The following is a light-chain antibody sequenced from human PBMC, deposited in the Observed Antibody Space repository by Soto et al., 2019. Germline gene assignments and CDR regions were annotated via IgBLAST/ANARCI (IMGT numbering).Light chain of an antibody. Sequence: QSVLTQPPSASGTPGQRVTISCSGSSSNIGTNYVYWYQQLPGTAPKLLIYRNNQRPSGVPDRFSGSKSGTSASLAISGLRSEDEADYYRATWDDSLGGYVFGTGTKVTVL. CDR3: ATWDDSLGGYV. CDR1: SSNIGTNY. J-gene: IGLJ1*01. CDR2: RNN. V-gene: IGLV1-47*01.